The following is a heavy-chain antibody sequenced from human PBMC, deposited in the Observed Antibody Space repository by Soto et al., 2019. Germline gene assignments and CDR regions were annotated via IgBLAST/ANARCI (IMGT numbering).Heavy chain of an antibody. Sequence: GGSLRLSCAASGFTFSSYAMHWVRQAPGKGLEYVSAISSNGGSTYYANSVKGRFTISRDNSKNKLYLQMGSLRAEDMAVYYCARGPGYYFDYWGQGTLVTVSS. CDR1: GFTFSSYA. J-gene: IGHJ4*02. CDR3: ARGPGYYFDY. V-gene: IGHV3-64*01. CDR2: ISSNGGST.